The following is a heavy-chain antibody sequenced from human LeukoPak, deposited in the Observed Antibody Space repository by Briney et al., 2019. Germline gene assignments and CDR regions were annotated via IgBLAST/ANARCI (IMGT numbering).Heavy chain of an antibody. CDR3: ARARERTPD. V-gene: IGHV1-69*04. J-gene: IGHJ4*02. CDR2: IIPILGIA. CDR1: GGTFSSYA. Sequence: ASVKVSCKASGGTFSSYAISWVRQAPGQGLVWMGRIIPILGIANYAQKFQGRVTITADKSTSTAYMELSSLRSEDTAVYYCARARERTPDWGQGTLVTVSS. D-gene: IGHD1-1*01.